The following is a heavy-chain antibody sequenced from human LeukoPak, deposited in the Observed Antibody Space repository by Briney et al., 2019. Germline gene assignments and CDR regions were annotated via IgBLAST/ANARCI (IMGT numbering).Heavy chain of an antibody. D-gene: IGHD5-12*01. CDR2: VDPEDGEDGET. CDR3: AMTDRYAGRPFDY. J-gene: IGHJ4*02. CDR1: GYSLLEVA. Sequence: ASVKVSCKVSGYSLLEVAMHWVRQAPGKGLECVGTVDPEDGEDGETHYAQKLQGRVTMTEDASTDTAYMELKSLRSEDTAVYYCAMTDRYAGRPFDYWGQGTLVTVSS. V-gene: IGHV1-24*01.